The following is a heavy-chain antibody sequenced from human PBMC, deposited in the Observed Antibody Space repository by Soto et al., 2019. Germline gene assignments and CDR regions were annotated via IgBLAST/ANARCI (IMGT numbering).Heavy chain of an antibody. CDR3: ARGKMTTVTTNAYYFDY. D-gene: IGHD4-17*01. V-gene: IGHV4-34*01. J-gene: IGHJ4*02. CDR1: GGTFSGYY. Sequence: ASETLSLTCAVYGGTFSGYYWSWIRQTPEKGLEWIGEINQSGTTNYNPSLKSRVTMSVDTSKNQFSLKMTSVTAADTALYYCARGKMTTVTTNAYYFDYWGQGTLVTAPQ. CDR2: INQSGTT.